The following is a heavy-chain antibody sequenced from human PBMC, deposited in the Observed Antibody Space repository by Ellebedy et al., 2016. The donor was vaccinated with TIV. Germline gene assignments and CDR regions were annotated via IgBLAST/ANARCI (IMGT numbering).Heavy chain of an antibody. CDR1: GFTFSDHY. CDR3: ARSGSYLPFDY. D-gene: IGHD1-26*01. V-gene: IGHV3-72*01. J-gene: IGHJ4*02. CDR2: IRDKANTYRT. Sequence: PSETLSLTCAASGFTFSDHYMDWVRQAPGKGLEWIGSIRDKANTYRTEYAASVKGRFTISRDDSKNSLYLQMNSLRTEDTAVYYCARSGSYLPFDYWGQGTLVTVSS.